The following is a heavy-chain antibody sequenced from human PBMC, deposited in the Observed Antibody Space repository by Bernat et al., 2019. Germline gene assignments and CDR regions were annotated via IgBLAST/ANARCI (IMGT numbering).Heavy chain of an antibody. J-gene: IGHJ4*02. CDR3: ARDGNYYGSGTPQTYFDY. V-gene: IGHV3-21*01. D-gene: IGHD3-10*01. CDR2: ISSSSSYI. Sequence: EVQLVESGGGLVKPGGSLRLSCAASGFTFSSYSMNWVRQAPGKGLEWVSSISSSSSYIYYADSVKGRFTISRDNAKNSLYLQMNSLRAEDPAVYYCARDGNYYGSGTPQTYFDYWGQGTLVTVSS. CDR1: GFTFSSYS.